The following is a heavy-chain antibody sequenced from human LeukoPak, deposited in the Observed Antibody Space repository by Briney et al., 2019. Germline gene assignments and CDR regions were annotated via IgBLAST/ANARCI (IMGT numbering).Heavy chain of an antibody. CDR1: GASISSYY. CDR2: FHYSGST. D-gene: IGHD3-9*01. V-gene: IGHV4-59*12. CDR3: AREGLRGRRYHDILTGPDWFDP. J-gene: IGHJ5*02. Sequence: SETLSLTCTVSGASISSYYWTWIRQPPGKGLEWIGYFHYSGSTNQNPSLKSRVNFSLDTSKNQFSLKLRSVTAADTAVYYCAREGLRGRRYHDILTGPDWFDPGGQGTLVTVSS.